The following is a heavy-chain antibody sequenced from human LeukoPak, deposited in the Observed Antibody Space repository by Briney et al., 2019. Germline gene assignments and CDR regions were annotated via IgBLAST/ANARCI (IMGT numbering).Heavy chain of an antibody. D-gene: IGHD6-19*01. J-gene: IGHJ4*02. CDR1: GGSFSGYY. Sequence: SETLSLTCAVYGGSFSGYYWSWIRQPPGKGLEWIGEINHSGSTNYNPSLKSRVTISVDTSKNQFSLKLSSVTAADTAVYYCAKDEALIAVAGLDYWGQGTLVTVSS. CDR2: INHSGST. V-gene: IGHV4-34*01. CDR3: AKDEALIAVAGLDY.